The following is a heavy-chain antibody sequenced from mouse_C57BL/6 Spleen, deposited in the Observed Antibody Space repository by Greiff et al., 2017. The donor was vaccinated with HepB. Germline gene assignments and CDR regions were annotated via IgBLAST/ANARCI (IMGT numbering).Heavy chain of an antibody. V-gene: IGHV1-76*01. J-gene: IGHJ4*01. D-gene: IGHD2-10*01. Sequence: QVQLQQSGAELVRPGASVKLSCKASGYTFTDYYINWVKQRPGQGLEWIARIYPGSGNTYYNEKFKGKATLTAEKSSSTAYMQLSSLTSEDSAVYFCARSPLLGGYAMDYWGQGTSVTVSS. CDR3: ARSPLLGGYAMDY. CDR2: IYPGSGNT. CDR1: GYTFTDYY.